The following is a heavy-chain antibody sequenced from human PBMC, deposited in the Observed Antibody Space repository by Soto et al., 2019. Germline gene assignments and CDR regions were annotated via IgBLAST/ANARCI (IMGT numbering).Heavy chain of an antibody. Sequence: QVKLVQSGAEVKKPGASVKVSCKASGYTFTSYGFSWVRQAPGQGLEWMGWISVYNGNTNYAQKLQGSLTMTTDTTTSTAYMEQRRLRSDDTAVYYCAHFREGYSDGWSYCDGMDVWGQGNTVTVSS. CDR2: ISVYNGNT. CDR1: GYTFTSYG. D-gene: IGHD5-18*01. J-gene: IGHJ6*02. V-gene: IGHV1-18*01. CDR3: AHFREGYSDGWSYCDGMDV.